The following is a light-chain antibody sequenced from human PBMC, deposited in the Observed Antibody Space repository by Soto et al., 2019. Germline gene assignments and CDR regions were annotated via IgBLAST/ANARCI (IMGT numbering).Light chain of an antibody. CDR1: SSDVGAYKY. V-gene: IGLV2-14*01. CDR2: EVS. Sequence: QSVLTQPASVSGSPGQSITISCTGTSSDVGAYKYVSWYQQHPGKAPKLMLYEVSNRPSGVPNRFSGSKSGNTASLTISGVQAEDEADYYCASYTSGSTKYVFGTGTKLTVL. CDR3: ASYTSGSTKYV. J-gene: IGLJ1*01.